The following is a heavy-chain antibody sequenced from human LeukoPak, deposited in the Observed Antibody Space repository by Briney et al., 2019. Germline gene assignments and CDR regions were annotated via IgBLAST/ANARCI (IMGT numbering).Heavy chain of an antibody. J-gene: IGHJ4*02. Sequence: SETLSLTCTVSAGSFSSYYWSWMRQSPGKGLEWIGYIHYSGSTNYNPSLKSRVTKSLDTSKNQFSLQLSSVTAADTAVYYCASTEWNYARWGQGTLVTVSS. CDR2: IHYSGST. D-gene: IGHD1-7*01. CDR1: AGSFSSYY. CDR3: ASTEWNYAR. V-gene: IGHV4-59*08.